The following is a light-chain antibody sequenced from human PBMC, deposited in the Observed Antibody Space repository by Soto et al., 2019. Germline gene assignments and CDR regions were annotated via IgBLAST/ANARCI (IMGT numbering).Light chain of an antibody. V-gene: IGKV3-20*01. CDR2: GAS. Sequence: TQSPSTLSVSPLSRATLSCMSSQSVGSDLVWYRQKPGQAPRLLIYGASSRATGIPDRFSGSGSGTDFTLTISRLEPEDFAVYYCQQYGSSPETFGQGTKVDI. CDR3: QQYGSSPET. J-gene: IGKJ1*01. CDR1: QSVGSD.